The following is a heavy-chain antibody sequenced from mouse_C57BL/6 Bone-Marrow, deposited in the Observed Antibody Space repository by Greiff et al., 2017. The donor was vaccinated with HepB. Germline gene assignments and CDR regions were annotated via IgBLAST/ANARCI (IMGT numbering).Heavy chain of an antibody. CDR2: IWSGGST. Sequence: VKLKQSGPGLVQPSQSLSITCTVSGFSLTSYGVHWVRQSPGKGLEWLGVIWSGGSTDYNAAFISRLSISKDNSKSQVFFKMNSLQADDTAIYYCARNLYYSNFFWYFDVWGTGTTVTVSS. CDR1: GFSLTSYG. V-gene: IGHV2-2*01. CDR3: ARNLYYSNFFWYFDV. D-gene: IGHD2-5*01. J-gene: IGHJ1*03.